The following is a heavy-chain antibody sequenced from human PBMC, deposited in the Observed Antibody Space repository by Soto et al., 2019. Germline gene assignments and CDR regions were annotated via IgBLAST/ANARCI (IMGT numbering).Heavy chain of an antibody. V-gene: IGHV3-30-3*01. CDR1: GFTFSSYA. CDR2: ISYDGSNK. CDR3: ARDGNAYGDYVISFDP. Sequence: QVQLVESGGGVVQPGRSLRLSCAASGFTFSSYAMHWVGQAPGKGLEWVAVISYDGSNKYYADSVKGRFTISRDNSKNTLYLQMNSLRAEDTAEYYCARDGNAYGDYVISFDPWGQGTLVTVSS. D-gene: IGHD4-17*01. J-gene: IGHJ5*02.